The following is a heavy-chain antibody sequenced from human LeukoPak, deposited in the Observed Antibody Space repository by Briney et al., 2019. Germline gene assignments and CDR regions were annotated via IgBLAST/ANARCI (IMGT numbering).Heavy chain of an antibody. CDR3: AWGGLRFLEWLEFDY. CDR2: IIPIFGTA. CDR1: GGTFSSYA. V-gene: IGHV1-69*01. Sequence: TVKVSCKASGGTFSSYAISWVRQAPGQGLEWMGGIIPIFGTANYAQKFQGRVTITADESTSTAYMELSSLRSEDTAVYYCAWGGLRFLEWLEFDYWGQGTLVTVSS. J-gene: IGHJ4*02. D-gene: IGHD3-3*01.